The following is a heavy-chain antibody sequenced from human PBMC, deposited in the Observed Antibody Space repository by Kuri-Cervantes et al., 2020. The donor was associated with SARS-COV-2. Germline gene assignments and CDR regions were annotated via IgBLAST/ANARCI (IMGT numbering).Heavy chain of an antibody. V-gene: IGHV3-23*03. CDR3: AKDGDPDY. J-gene: IGHJ4*02. Sequence: GESLKISCAASGFTFSSYAMSWVRQAPGKGLEWVSVIYSGGSSTYYADSVKGRFTISRDNSKNTLYLQMNSLRAEDTAVYYCAKDGDPDYWGQGTLVTDSS. CDR1: GFTFSSYA. CDR2: IYSGGSST. D-gene: IGHD2-21*01.